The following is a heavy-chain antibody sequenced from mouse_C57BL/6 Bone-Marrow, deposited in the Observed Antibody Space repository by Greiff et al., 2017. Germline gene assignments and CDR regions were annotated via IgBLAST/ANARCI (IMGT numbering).Heavy chain of an antibody. CDR1: GFTFSDYG. CDR2: ISNLAYSI. V-gene: IGHV5-15*04. D-gene: IGHD3-2*02. J-gene: IGHJ4*01. CDR3: ARQLRLRPYAMDY. Sequence: EVMLVESGGGLVQPGGSLKLSCAASGFTFSDYGMAWVRQAPRKGPEWVAFISNLAYSIYYADTVTGRFTISRENAKNTLYLEMSSLRSEDTAMYYCARQLRLRPYAMDYWGQGTSVTVSS.